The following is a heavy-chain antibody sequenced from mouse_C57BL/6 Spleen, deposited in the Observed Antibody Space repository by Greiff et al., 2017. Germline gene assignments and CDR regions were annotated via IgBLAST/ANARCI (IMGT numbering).Heavy chain of an antibody. CDR2: INPNYGTT. J-gene: IGHJ3*01. CDR1: GYSFTDYN. Sequence: VQLQQSGPELVKPGASVKISCKASGYSFTDYNMNWVKQSNGKSLEWIGVINPNYGTTSYNQKFKGKATLTVDQSSSTAYMQLNSLTSEDSAVYDCAGGDYSNYLAWFAYWGQGTLVTVSA. D-gene: IGHD2-5*01. CDR3: AGGDYSNYLAWFAY. V-gene: IGHV1-39*01.